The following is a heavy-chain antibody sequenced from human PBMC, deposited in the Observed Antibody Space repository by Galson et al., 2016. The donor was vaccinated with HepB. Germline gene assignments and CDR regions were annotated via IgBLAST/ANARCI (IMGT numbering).Heavy chain of an antibody. Sequence: ETLSLTCAVSGDFVSSTFWWGWVRQSPGRGLEWIGEISRTGSTNYNPSLKNRVSISVDTSKKEVSLNLTSVTAADSAVYYCARVACSTGNCYYYGLDIWGQGTTVIVSS. V-gene: IGHV4-4*02. D-gene: IGHD6-19*01. J-gene: IGHJ6*02. CDR3: ARVACSTGNCYYYGLDI. CDR1: GDFVSSTFW. CDR2: ISRTGST.